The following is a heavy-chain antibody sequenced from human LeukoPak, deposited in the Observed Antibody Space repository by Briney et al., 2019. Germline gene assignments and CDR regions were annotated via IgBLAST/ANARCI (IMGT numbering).Heavy chain of an antibody. CDR1: GGSISSSSYY. V-gene: IGHV4-39*07. CDR3: ARDRGSGYDYGTNWFDP. J-gene: IGHJ5*02. D-gene: IGHD5-12*01. Sequence: SETLSLTCTVSGGSISSSSYYWGWIRQPPGKGLEWIGSIYYSGSTYYNPSLKSRVTISVDTSKNQFSLKLSSVTAADTAVYYCARDRGSGYDYGTNWFDPWGQGTLVTVSS. CDR2: IYYSGST.